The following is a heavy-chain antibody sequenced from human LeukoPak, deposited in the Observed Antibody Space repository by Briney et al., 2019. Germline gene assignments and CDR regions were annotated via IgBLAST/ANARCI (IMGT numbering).Heavy chain of an antibody. CDR3: ARGCSAGTPHNWFDP. CDR2: IYYSGST. J-gene: IGHJ5*02. Sequence: PSETLSLTCTVSGGSVTSYYWTWIRQPPGRGLEWIGYIYYSGSTNYNPSLKSRVTISVDTSKNQFSLKLSSVTAADTAVYYCARGCSAGTPHNWFDPWGQGTLVTVSS. V-gene: IGHV4-59*02. CDR1: GGSVTSYY. D-gene: IGHD6-13*01.